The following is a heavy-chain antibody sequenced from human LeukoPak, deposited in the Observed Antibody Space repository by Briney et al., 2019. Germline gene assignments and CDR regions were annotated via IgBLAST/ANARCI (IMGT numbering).Heavy chain of an antibody. J-gene: IGHJ4*02. Sequence: PGGSLRLSCAASGFTFSSHAMSWVRQAPGKGLEWVAFIRYDGSNKYYADSVKGRFTISRDNSKNTLYLQMNSLRAEDTAVYYCANPPQIMTTVVIWGQGTLVTVSS. CDR2: IRYDGSNK. CDR1: GFTFSSHA. D-gene: IGHD4-23*01. V-gene: IGHV3-30*02. CDR3: ANPPQIMTTVVI.